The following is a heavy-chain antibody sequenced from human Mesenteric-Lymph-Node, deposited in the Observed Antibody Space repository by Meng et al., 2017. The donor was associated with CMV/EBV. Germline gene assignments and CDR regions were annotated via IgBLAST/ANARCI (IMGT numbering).Heavy chain of an antibody. CDR2: ITSSGRTV. CDR1: GFTFNTFE. Sequence: GGSLKISCAASGFTFNTFEMTWVRQAPGKGLEWVSYITSSGRTVYYTDSVKGRFSISRDNAEKSLYLQMNSLRAEDTAVYYCARVGASEGAFDVWGRGTTVTVSS. CDR3: ARVGASEGAFDV. V-gene: IGHV3-48*03. J-gene: IGHJ3*01. D-gene: IGHD1-26*01.